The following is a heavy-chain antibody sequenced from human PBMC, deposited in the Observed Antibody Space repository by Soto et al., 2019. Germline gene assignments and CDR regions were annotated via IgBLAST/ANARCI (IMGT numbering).Heavy chain of an antibody. CDR1: GYTFDIFG. CDR2: ISPYNGKT. CDR3: ARGDEWEPPPRYFDY. D-gene: IGHD1-26*01. Sequence: ASVKVSCKASGYTFDIFGMNWVRQSPGLGLEWMGWISPYNGKTEIAQKFQGRVAITADESTSTAYMELSSLRSEDTAVYYCARGDEWEPPPRYFDYWGQGTLVTVSS. V-gene: IGHV1-18*04. J-gene: IGHJ4*02.